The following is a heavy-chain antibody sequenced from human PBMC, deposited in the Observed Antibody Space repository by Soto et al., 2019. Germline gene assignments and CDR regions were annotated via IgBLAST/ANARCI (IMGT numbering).Heavy chain of an antibody. CDR2: IWYDGSNK. D-gene: IGHD2-21*01. J-gene: IGHJ4*02. CDR3: ASALISGPHPTPQDY. CDR1: GFTFSSYG. V-gene: IGHV3-33*01. Sequence: GGSLRLSCAASGFTFSSYGMHWVRQAPGKGLEWVAVIWYDGSNKYYADSVKGRFTISRDNSKNTLYLQMNSLRAEDTAVYYCASALISGPHPTPQDYWGQGTLVTVSS.